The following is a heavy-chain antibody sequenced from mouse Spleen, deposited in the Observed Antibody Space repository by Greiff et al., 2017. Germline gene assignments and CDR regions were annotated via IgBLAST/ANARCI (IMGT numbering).Heavy chain of an antibody. CDR1: GYTFTGYW. V-gene: IGHV1-9*01. Sequence: VQLQQSGAELMKPGASVKLSCKATGYTFTGYWIEWVKQRPGHGLEWIGEILPGSGSTNYNEKFKGKATFTADTSSNTAYMQLSSLTTEDSAIYYCARGGAYYYGSRGYFDVWGAGTTVTVSS. D-gene: IGHD1-1*01. CDR3: ARGGAYYYGSRGYFDV. CDR2: ILPGSGST. J-gene: IGHJ1*01.